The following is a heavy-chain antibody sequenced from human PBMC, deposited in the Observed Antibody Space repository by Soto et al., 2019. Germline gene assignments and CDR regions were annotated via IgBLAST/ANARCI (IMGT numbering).Heavy chain of an antibody. CDR1: GYSFTDYH. V-gene: IGHV1-2*04. CDR2: INPKSGGT. Sequence: GASVKVSCKASGYSFTDYHIHWVRQAPGQGLEWLGRINPKSGGTSTAQKFQGWVTMTTDTSISTASMELTRLASDDTAIYYCARGDSTDCSNGVCSFFYNHDMDVWGQGTTVTVSS. D-gene: IGHD2-8*01. J-gene: IGHJ6*02. CDR3: ARGDSTDCSNGVCSFFYNHDMDV.